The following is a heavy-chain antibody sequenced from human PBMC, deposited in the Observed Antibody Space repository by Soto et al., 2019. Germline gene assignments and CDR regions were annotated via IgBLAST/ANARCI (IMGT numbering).Heavy chain of an antibody. D-gene: IGHD4-17*01. CDR2: INSGGNT. CDR1: GFTVSSNY. V-gene: IGHV3-53*01. CDR3: ARGHPTVTAWGGMDV. J-gene: IGHJ6*02. Sequence: EVQLVDSGGGLIQPGGSLRLSCAASGFTVSSNYMSWVRQAPGKGLEWVSVINSGGNTYYADSVKGRFTIYRDNSKITLYLQMNSLRAEDTAVYYCARGHPTVTAWGGMDVWGQGTTVTVFS.